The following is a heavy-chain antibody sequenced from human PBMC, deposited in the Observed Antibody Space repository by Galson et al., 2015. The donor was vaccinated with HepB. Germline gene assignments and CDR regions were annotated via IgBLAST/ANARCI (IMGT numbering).Heavy chain of an antibody. Sequence: SVKVSCKASGGTFSSYTISWVRQAPGQGLEWMGRIVPILHISNYAQKFQGRVTITANTSTSTAYMELSSLRSEDTAVYYCARDYYYDTSGPTGWGQGTLVTASS. J-gene: IGHJ4*02. D-gene: IGHD3-22*01. CDR2: IVPILHIS. V-gene: IGHV1-69*04. CDR1: GGTFSSYT. CDR3: ARDYYYDTSGPTG.